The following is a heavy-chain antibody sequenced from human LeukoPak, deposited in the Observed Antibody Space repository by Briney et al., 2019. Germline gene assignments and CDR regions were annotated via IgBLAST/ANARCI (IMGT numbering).Heavy chain of an antibody. V-gene: IGHV3-23*01. J-gene: IGHJ5*02. D-gene: IGHD4-11*01. CDR2: LNEDGGYT. Sequence: GGSLRLSCAASGFTFSIYAMSWVRQAPGKGLAWVSGLNEDGGYTYYADSVKGRFTISRDNSKNTLYLQVNSLRAEDTAIYYCAKGGSATITTGGFDPWGQGTLVTVSS. CDR3: AKGGSATITTGGFDP. CDR1: GFTFSIYA.